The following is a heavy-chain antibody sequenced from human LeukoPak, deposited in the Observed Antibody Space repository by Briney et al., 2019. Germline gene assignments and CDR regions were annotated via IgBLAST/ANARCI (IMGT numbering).Heavy chain of an antibody. CDR3: ARDERAYDSSGYYYDAFDF. CDR2: ISSSSRTI. CDR1: GFTFSSYE. D-gene: IGHD3-22*01. V-gene: IGHV3-48*01. J-gene: IGHJ3*01. Sequence: QPGGSLRLSCAASGFTFSSYEMNWVRQAPGKGLEWVSYISSSSRTIYYADSVKGRFTISRDNAKNSLYLQMNSLRAEDTAVYYCARDERAYDSSGYYYDAFDFWGQGTMVTVSS.